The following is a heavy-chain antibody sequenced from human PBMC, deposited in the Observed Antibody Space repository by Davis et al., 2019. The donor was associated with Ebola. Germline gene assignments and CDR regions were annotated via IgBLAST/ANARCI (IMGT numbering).Heavy chain of an antibody. V-gene: IGHV3-74*01. D-gene: IGHD1-26*01. CDR3: ARDKGST. J-gene: IGHJ4*02. CDR2: ITSDGSST. CDR1: GFTFSTYW. Sequence: GESLKISCAASGFTFSTYWMHWVRQVPGKGLVWVSRITSDGSSTFYADSVKGRFTISRDNAKNTLYLQMNSLRAEDTAVYYCARDKGSTWGQGTLVTVSS.